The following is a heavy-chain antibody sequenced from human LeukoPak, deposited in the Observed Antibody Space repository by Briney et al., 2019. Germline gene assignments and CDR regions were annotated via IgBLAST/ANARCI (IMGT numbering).Heavy chain of an antibody. CDR2: IYYSGST. J-gene: IGHJ6*02. D-gene: IGHD3-3*01. Sequence: SETLSLTCTVSGGSISSYYWSWIRQPPGKGLEWIGYIYYSGSTNYNPSLKSRVTISVDTSKNQFSLKLSSVTAADTAVYYCARHHGLTIFGVAEGPMDVWGQGTTVTVSS. CDR1: GGSISSYY. V-gene: IGHV4-59*08. CDR3: ARHHGLTIFGVAEGPMDV.